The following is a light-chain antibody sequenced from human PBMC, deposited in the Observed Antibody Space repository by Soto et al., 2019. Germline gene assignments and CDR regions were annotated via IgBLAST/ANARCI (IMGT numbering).Light chain of an antibody. J-gene: IGKJ1*01. CDR1: QSVGSN. Sequence: EIVMTQSPATLSVSPGERITLCCRARQSVGSNLAWYQQKPGQAPRLLIHGASTRATGIPARFSGSGSGTDFTLTISSLQPEDFATYYCQQSYITPPTFGQGTKVDIK. V-gene: IGKV3-15*01. CDR2: GAS. CDR3: QQSYITPPT.